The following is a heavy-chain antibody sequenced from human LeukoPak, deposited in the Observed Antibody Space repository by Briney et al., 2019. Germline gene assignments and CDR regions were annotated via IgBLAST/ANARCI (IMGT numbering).Heavy chain of an antibody. Sequence: QPGRSLRLSCAASGFTFSSYAMSWVRQAPGKGLEWVSAISGSGGSTYYADSAKGRFTISRDNSKNTLYLQMNSLRAEDTAVYYCAKDWAYSSSSRPVYWGQGTLVTVSS. CDR1: GFTFSSYA. CDR2: ISGSGGST. CDR3: AKDWAYSSSSRPVY. J-gene: IGHJ4*02. V-gene: IGHV3-23*01. D-gene: IGHD6-6*01.